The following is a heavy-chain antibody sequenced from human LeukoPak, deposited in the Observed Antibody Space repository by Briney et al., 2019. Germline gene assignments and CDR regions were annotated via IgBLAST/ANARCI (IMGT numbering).Heavy chain of an antibody. J-gene: IGHJ4*02. CDR1: GFTVSSNY. D-gene: IGHD3-10*01. CDR2: ISSSGTTI. CDR3: VRSSSYGAGGEY. V-gene: IGHV3-11*01. Sequence: GGSLRLSCAASGFTVSSNYMSWIRQAPGKGLEWISYISSSGTTIYYADSVKGRFTISRDNAKNSLYLEMNSLRADDTAVYYCVRSSSYGAGGEYWGRGTLVTVSS.